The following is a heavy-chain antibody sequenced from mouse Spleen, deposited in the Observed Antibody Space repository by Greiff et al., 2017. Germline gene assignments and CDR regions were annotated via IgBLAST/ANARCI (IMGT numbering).Heavy chain of an antibody. CDR2: ISDGGSYT. Sequence: EVKLMESGGGLVKPGGSLKLSCAASGFTFSDYYMYWVRQSPEKGLEWVGTISDGGSYTYYPDNLKGRITISRDNAKNNLYLQMSSLKSEDTAMYYCARGGNLYWYFDVWGAGTTVTVSS. D-gene: IGHD2-1*01. V-gene: IGHV5-4*02. CDR3: ARGGNLYWYFDV. J-gene: IGHJ1*01. CDR1: GFTFSDYY.